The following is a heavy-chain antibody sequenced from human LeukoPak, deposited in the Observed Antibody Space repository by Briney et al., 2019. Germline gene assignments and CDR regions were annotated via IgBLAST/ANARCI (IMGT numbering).Heavy chain of an antibody. CDR3: AKVSSSSWYSELRY. CDR1: GFTFSSYA. Sequence: GESLRLSCAASGFTFSSYAMSWVRQAPGKGLEWVSAISGSGGSTYYADSVKGRFTISRGNSKNTLYLQMNSLRAEDTAVYYCAKVSSSSWYSELRYWGQGTLVTVSS. J-gene: IGHJ4*02. CDR2: ISGSGGST. D-gene: IGHD6-13*01. V-gene: IGHV3-23*01.